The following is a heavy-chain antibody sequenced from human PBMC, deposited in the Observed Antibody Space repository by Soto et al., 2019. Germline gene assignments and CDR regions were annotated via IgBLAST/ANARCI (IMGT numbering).Heavy chain of an antibody. V-gene: IGHV5-51*01. D-gene: IGHD3-10*01. CDR3: ARGVGAFDI. J-gene: IGHJ3*02. Sequence: GASLKISCKGSGYIFTTYWIGWVRQMPGKGLEWMGIIYPIDSDTKYSPSFEGQVTVSVDKSISTAYLQWSSLKASDTAMYYCARGVGAFDIWGQGTMVTVSS. CDR1: GYIFTTYW. CDR2: IYPIDSDT.